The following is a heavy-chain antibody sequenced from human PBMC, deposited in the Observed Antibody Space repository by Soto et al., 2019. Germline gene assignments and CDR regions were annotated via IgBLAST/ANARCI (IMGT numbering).Heavy chain of an antibody. CDR2: ISTINHNT. D-gene: IGHD6-13*01. CDR3: ASHLSWSSPSFIRL. J-gene: IGHJ4*02. CDR1: CYSFSKYN. Sequence: SLNVSCKASCYSFSKYNVNCVRQAPGQGPEWLEWISTINHNTYYAEKLQDRITMTADTSTNTAYVELRSLSPDDKAVYYCASHLSWSSPSFIRLWGQGTLVTVSS. V-gene: IGHV1-18*01.